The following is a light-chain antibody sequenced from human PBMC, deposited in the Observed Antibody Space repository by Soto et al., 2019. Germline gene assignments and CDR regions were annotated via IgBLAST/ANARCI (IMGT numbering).Light chain of an antibody. J-gene: IGKJ1*01. V-gene: IGKV1-9*01. Sequence: IQLTQSPSSLSASVGDRVTITCQASPATASFLAWYQQKPGTAPKLLIYDATTFQSRVPSTLRGSRSGTEYTLTIGSLQLEDFATYSFQNLNGSPWTFGQGIKVDIK. CDR3: QNLNGSPWT. CDR2: DAT. CDR1: PATASF.